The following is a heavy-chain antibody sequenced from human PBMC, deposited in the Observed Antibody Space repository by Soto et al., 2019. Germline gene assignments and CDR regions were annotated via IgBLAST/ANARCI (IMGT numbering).Heavy chain of an antibody. D-gene: IGHD2-2*01. Sequence: GGSPRLSCAASGFTFSSYAMSWVRQAPGKGLEWVSAISGSGGSTYYADSVKGRFTISRDNSKNTLYLQMNSLRAEDTAVYYCAKLMISIIVVVPAAPDWGQGTTVTVSS. CDR2: ISGSGGST. V-gene: IGHV3-23*01. J-gene: IGHJ6*02. CDR3: AKLMISIIVVVPAAPD. CDR1: GFTFSSYA.